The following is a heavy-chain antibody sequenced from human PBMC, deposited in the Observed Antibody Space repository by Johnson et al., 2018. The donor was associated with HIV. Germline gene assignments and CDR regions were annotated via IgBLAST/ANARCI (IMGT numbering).Heavy chain of an antibody. CDR3: ARRVGVFRSSHGAFDI. CDR2: ISYDGSNK. V-gene: IGHV3-30*14. Sequence: QVQLVESGGGVVQPGRSLRLSCAASGFTFSSYAMHWVRQAPGKGLEWVAVISYDGSNKYYADSVKGRFTISRDNSKNTLYLQMNSLRAEDTAMYYCARRVGVFRSSHGAFDIWGQGTMVTVSS. D-gene: IGHD3-10*01. J-gene: IGHJ3*02. CDR1: GFTFSSYA.